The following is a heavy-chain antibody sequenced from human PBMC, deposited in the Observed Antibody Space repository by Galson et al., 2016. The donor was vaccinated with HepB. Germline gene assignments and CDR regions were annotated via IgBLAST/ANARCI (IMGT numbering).Heavy chain of an antibody. D-gene: IGHD3-10*01. CDR3: ARGARGLRYYFDY. CDR2: ISADGTNT. Sequence: SLRLSCAVFGFNFSNYAMHWVRQAPGKGLEWVGVISADGTNTHHSASVRGRLSVSRANSKNTLYLQMNTLRPDDTSVYFCARGARGLRYYFDYWGQGVRVTVSS. CDR1: GFNFSNYA. J-gene: IGHJ4*02. V-gene: IGHV3-30-3*01.